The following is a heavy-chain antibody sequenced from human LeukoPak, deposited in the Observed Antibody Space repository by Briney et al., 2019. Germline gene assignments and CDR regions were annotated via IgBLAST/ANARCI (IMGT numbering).Heavy chain of an antibody. CDR3: ARAVVIDTAFDY. D-gene: IGHD2-21*01. J-gene: IGHJ4*02. Sequence: SETLSLTCAVYGGSFSGYYWSWIRQPPGKGLEWIGEINHSGSTNYNPSLKSRVTMSLDTSKNYFSLKLSSVTAADTAVYYCARAVVIDTAFDYWGQGTLVTVSS. CDR2: INHSGST. V-gene: IGHV4-34*01. CDR1: GGSFSGYY.